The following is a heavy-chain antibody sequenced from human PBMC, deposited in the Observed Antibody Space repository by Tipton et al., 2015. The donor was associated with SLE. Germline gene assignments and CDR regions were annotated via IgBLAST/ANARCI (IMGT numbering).Heavy chain of an antibody. Sequence: TLSLTCIVSGASISGETYFWSWVRQPAGKGLEWIGNVDASGDSSYNPSLKSRVTISVEKSKNQLSLRLDSVTAVDMAVYYCARDSLRLSNGWEDGFDIWGQGTSVTVSP. V-gene: IGHV4-61*09. CDR1: GASISGETYF. CDR2: VDASGDS. D-gene: IGHD3-3*01. CDR3: ARDSLRLSNGWEDGFDI. J-gene: IGHJ3*02.